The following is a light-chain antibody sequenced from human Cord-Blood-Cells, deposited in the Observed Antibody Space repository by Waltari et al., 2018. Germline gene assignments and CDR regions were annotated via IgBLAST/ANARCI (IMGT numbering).Light chain of an antibody. J-gene: IGKJ1*01. Sequence: EIVLTQSPGTLSLSPGERATLSCRASQSVSSSYLAWYQQKPGQAPRLLIYGASSRATGIPDRFSGSRSGTDFTLTISRLEPEDFAMYYCQQYGSSLWTFGQGTKVEIK. CDR1: QSVSSSY. CDR2: GAS. CDR3: QQYGSSLWT. V-gene: IGKV3-20*01.